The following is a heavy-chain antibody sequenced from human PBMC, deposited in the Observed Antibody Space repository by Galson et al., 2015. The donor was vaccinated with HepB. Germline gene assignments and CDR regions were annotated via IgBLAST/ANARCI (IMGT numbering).Heavy chain of an antibody. CDR1: GFTFSSYG. D-gene: IGHD3-3*01. V-gene: IGHV3-33*01. J-gene: IGHJ4*02. CDR2: IWYDGSNK. CDR3: ARGGVYDFWSGYYWGDYFDY. Sequence: SLRLSCAASGFTFSSYGMHWVRQAPGKGLEWVAVIWYDGSNKYYADSVKGRFTISRDNSKNTLYLQMNSLRAEDTAVYYCARGGVYDFWSGYYWGDYFDYWGQGTLVTVYS.